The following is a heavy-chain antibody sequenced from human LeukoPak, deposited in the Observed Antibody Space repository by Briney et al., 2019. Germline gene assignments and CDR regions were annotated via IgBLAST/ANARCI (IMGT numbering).Heavy chain of an antibody. CDR1: GGSISISSYY. D-gene: IGHD4-17*01. CDR2: IYYSGST. V-gene: IGHV4-39*01. Sequence: PSETLSLTCTVSGGSISISSYYWGWIRQPPGKGLEWIGSIYYSGSTYYNPSLKSRVTISVDTSKNQFSLKLSSVTAADTAVYYCARPHDYGDYVYYWGQGTLVTVSS. CDR3: ARPHDYGDYVYY. J-gene: IGHJ4*02.